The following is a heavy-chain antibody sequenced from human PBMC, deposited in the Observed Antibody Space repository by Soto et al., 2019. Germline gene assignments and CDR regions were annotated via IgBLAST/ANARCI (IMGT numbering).Heavy chain of an antibody. CDR3: ARREIQGPIDY. Sequence: SETLSLTCAVSGYSISSSNWWGWIRQPPGKGLEWIGYIYYSGTTYCNPSLKSRVTMSVDTSKNQFSLKLTSVTAVDTAVYYCARREIQGPIDYWGQGTLVTVSS. J-gene: IGHJ4*02. CDR2: IYYSGTT. D-gene: IGHD1-26*01. CDR1: GYSISSSNW. V-gene: IGHV4-28*01.